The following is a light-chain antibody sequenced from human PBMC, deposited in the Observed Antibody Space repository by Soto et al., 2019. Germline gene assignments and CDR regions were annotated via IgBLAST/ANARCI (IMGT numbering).Light chain of an antibody. CDR3: QQYTNWPPLT. Sequence: EIVMTQSPATLSVSPGERATLSCRASQSVSGNLAWYQQRPGQAPRLLIYGASTRATGIPARFSGSGSGTEFPLPISSLQSEDFAVYYWQQYTNWPPLTFGGGTKVEIK. V-gene: IGKV3-15*01. CDR2: GAS. J-gene: IGKJ4*01. CDR1: QSVSGN.